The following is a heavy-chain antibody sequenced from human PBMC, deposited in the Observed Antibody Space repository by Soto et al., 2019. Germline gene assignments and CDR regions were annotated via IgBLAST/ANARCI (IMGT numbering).Heavy chain of an antibody. CDR3: ARGSALPYDFWSGYLPFDY. V-gene: IGHV1-3*01. J-gene: IGHJ4*01. CDR2: INAGNGNT. Sequence: ASVKVSCKASGYTFTSYAMHWVRQAPGQRLEWMGWINAGNGNTKYSQKFQGRVTITRDTSASTAYMELSSLRSEDTAVYYCARGSALPYDFWSGYLPFDYWGHGTLVTVSS. CDR1: GYTFTSYA. D-gene: IGHD3-3*01.